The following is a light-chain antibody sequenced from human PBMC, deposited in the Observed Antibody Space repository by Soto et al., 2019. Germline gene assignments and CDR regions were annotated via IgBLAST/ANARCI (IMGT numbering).Light chain of an antibody. J-gene: IGKJ2*01. CDR2: ATS. CDR1: QDLNTRY. Sequence: IVLTQSPGTLSLSPGERATLSCRASQDLNTRYSAWYQQKRGQPPSLLIFATSTRASGIPDRFSGSGSGRDFTLTIRRLEPEDSAVYFCQQYDTSARYIFGQGTSLDIK. V-gene: IGKV3-20*01. CDR3: QQYDTSARYI.